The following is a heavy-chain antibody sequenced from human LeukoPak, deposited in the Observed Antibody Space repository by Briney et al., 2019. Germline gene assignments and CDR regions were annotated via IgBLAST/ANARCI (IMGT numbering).Heavy chain of an antibody. Sequence: GGSLRLSCAASGITLSNYAMSWVRQAPGKGLDWVAGISGSGGGTNYADSVKGRFTISRDNPKNTLYLQMNNLRADDTAVYFCAKRGVVIRVILVGFHREAYYFDSWGQGALVTVSS. V-gene: IGHV3-23*01. D-gene: IGHD3-22*01. CDR2: ISGSGGGT. CDR1: GITLSNYA. J-gene: IGHJ4*02. CDR3: AKRGVVIRVILVGFHREAYYFDS.